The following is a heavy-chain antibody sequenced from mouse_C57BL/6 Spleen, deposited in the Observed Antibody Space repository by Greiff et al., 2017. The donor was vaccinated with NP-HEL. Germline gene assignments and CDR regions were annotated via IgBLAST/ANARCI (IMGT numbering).Heavy chain of an antibody. V-gene: IGHV1-72*01. Sequence: QSCKASGYTFTSYWMHWVKQRPGRGLEWIGRIDPNSGGTKYNEKFKSKATLTVDKPSSTAYMQLSSLTSEDSAVYYCARSSHGDDWFAYWGQGTLVTVSA. CDR3: ARSSHGDDWFAY. CDR2: IDPNSGGT. CDR1: GYTFTSYW. J-gene: IGHJ3*01.